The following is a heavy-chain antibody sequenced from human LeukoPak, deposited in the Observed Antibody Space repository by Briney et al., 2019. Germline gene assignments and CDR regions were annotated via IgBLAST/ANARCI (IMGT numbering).Heavy chain of an antibody. J-gene: IGHJ3*02. CDR1: GFTFSSYA. CDR2: TTGSAANT. Sequence: GGSLRLSCAASGFTFSSYAMTWVRQPPGEGLEGVSSTTGSAANTYYADSVKGRFTISRDNSKNTLHLQMNSLRDEDTAVYYCAKDHYDSSGYYYRGAFDIWGQGTMVTVSS. V-gene: IGHV3-23*01. D-gene: IGHD3-22*01. CDR3: AKDHYDSSGYYYRGAFDI.